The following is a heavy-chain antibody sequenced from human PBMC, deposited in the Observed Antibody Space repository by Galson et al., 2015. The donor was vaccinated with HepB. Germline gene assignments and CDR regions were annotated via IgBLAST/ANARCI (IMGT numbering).Heavy chain of an antibody. CDR3: ARLVVPTAPYYSQYYMDV. D-gene: IGHD2-2*01. CDR2: ISRSTNYI. J-gene: IGHJ6*03. Sequence: SLRLSCAASGFSFSFYSMNWVRQAPGKGLEWVSSISRSTNYIYYADSVKGRFTISRDNAKKSLYLQMESLRAEDTAVYYCARLVVPTAPYYSQYYMDVWGKGTTVTVSS. CDR1: GFSFSFYS. V-gene: IGHV3-21*01.